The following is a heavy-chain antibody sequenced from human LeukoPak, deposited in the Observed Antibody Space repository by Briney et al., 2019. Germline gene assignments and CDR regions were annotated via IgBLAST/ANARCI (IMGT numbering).Heavy chain of an antibody. CDR2: IYPGDSDT. J-gene: IGHJ4*02. Sequence: GESLKISCKGSGYSFTSYWIGWVRQMPGKGLEWMGIIYPGDSDTRYSPSFQGQVTISADKSISTAYLQWGSLKASDTAMYYCARSHSGWIYYFDYWGQGTLVTVSS. CDR1: GYSFTSYW. D-gene: IGHD6-19*01. CDR3: ARSHSGWIYYFDY. V-gene: IGHV5-51*01.